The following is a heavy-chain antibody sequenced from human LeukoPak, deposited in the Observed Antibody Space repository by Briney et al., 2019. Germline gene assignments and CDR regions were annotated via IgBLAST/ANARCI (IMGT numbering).Heavy chain of an antibody. CDR1: GYTFTSYY. V-gene: IGHV1-46*01. D-gene: IGHD2-2*02. J-gene: IGHJ6*03. CDR3: ARGAIVVVPAAIDYYIDV. CDR2: INPSGGST. Sequence: ASVKVSCKASGYTFTSYYMHWVRQAPGQGLEWMGIINPSGGSTSYAQKFQGRVTMTRDMSTSTVYMELSSLRSEDTAVYYCARGAIVVVPAAIDYYIDVWGKGTTVTVSS.